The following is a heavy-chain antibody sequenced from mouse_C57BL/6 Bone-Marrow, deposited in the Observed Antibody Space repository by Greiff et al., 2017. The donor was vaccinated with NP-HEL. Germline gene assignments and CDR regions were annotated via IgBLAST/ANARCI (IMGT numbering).Heavy chain of an antibody. D-gene: IGHD2-4*01. CDR2: ICPRSGNT. V-gene: IGHV1-81*01. CDR3: ARGGDYDPFLDY. Sequence: QVQLQQSGAELVRPGASVKLSCKASGYTFTSYGISWVKQRPGQGLEWIGEICPRSGNTYYIEKFKGKATLTADKSSSTAYMQLRSLTSEDSAVYYCARGGDYDPFLDYWGQGTTLTVSS. CDR1: GYTFTSYG. J-gene: IGHJ2*01.